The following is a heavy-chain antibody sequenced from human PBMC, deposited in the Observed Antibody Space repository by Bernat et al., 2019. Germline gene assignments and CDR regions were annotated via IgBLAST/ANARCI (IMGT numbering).Heavy chain of an antibody. V-gene: IGHV3-74*01. CDR3: ARDYGQYSSSWYGVDNWFDP. Sequence: VQLVESGGGVVQPGRSLRLSCAASGFTFSSYGMHWVRQAPGKGLVWVSRINSDGSSTSYADSVKGRFTISRDNAKNTLYLQMNSLRAEDTAVYYCARDYGQYSSSWYGVDNWFDPWGQGTLVTVSS. D-gene: IGHD6-13*01. CDR2: INSDGSST. J-gene: IGHJ5*02. CDR1: GFTFSSYG.